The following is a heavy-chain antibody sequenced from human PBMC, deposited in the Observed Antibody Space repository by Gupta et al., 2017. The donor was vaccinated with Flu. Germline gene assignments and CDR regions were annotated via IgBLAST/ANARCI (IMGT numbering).Heavy chain of an antibody. V-gene: IGHV1-18*01. Sequence: QVQLVQSGAEVKEPGASVKVSCTASGFSFPSYGISWVRQAPGQGLEWMGWISPYNLNTNTALNLQGRVTVTTDTSTGTAYMELRSLRSDDTAVYYCARDLIYGGHYLDYWGQGTLVTVSS. CDR3: ARDLIYGGHYLDY. CDR1: GFSFPSYG. J-gene: IGHJ4*02. D-gene: IGHD4-23*01. CDR2: ISPYNLNT.